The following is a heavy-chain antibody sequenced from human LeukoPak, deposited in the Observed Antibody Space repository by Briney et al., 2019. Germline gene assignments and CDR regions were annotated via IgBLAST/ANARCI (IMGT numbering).Heavy chain of an antibody. CDR3: ARGHQLLYTGAFDI. CDR1: RFTFSSYS. Sequence: NSGGSLRLSCAASRFTFSSYSMNWVRQAPGKGLEWVSSISSSSSYIYYADSVKGRFTISRDNAKNSLYLQMNSLRAEDTAVYYCARGHQLLYTGAFDIWGQGTMVTVSS. J-gene: IGHJ3*02. V-gene: IGHV3-21*01. D-gene: IGHD2-2*02. CDR2: ISSSSSYI.